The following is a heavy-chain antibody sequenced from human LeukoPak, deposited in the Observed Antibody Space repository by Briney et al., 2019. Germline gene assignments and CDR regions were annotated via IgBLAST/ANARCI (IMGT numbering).Heavy chain of an antibody. Sequence: LGGSLRLSCAASGFTFDDYAMHWVRQAPGKGLEWVSGISWNSGSIGYADSVKGRFTISRDNAKNSLYLQMNSLRAEDTALYYCAKDGGPFGVVTPPTRRSPSWFDPWGQGTLVTVSS. CDR3: AKDGGPFGVVTPPTRRSPSWFDP. D-gene: IGHD3-3*01. J-gene: IGHJ5*02. CDR1: GFTFDDYA. CDR2: ISWNSGSI. V-gene: IGHV3-9*01.